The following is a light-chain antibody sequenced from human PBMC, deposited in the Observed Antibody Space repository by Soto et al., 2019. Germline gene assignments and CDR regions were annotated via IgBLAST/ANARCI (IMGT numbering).Light chain of an antibody. CDR2: INK. CDR3: QTYDISLRGSYV. CDR1: SSNIGAGSD. Sequence: QSVLTQPPSASGAPGQTVTISCTGTSSNIGAGSDVHWYQQLPGAAPKLLIYINKNRPSGVPDRFSGSKSGSSASLAITGLQAEDEADYYCQTYDISLRGSYVFGTGTKVTVL. V-gene: IGLV1-40*01. J-gene: IGLJ1*01.